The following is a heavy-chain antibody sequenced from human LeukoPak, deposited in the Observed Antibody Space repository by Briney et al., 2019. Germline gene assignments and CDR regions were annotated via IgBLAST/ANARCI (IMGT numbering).Heavy chain of an antibody. CDR3: AREGYSSSSGDAFDI. CDR2: INPSGGST. V-gene: IGHV1-46*01. CDR1: GYTFTSYY. Sequence: GASVKVSCKASGYTFTSYYMHWVRQAPGQGLEWMGIINPSGGSTSYAQKFQGRVTMTRDMSTSTVYMELSSLRSEDTAVYYCAREGYSSSSGDAFDIWGQGTMVTVSS. J-gene: IGHJ3*02. D-gene: IGHD6-6*01.